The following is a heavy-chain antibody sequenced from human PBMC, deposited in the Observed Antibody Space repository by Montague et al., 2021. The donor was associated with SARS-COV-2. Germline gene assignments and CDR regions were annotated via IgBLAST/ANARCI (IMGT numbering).Heavy chain of an antibody. J-gene: IGHJ4*02. Sequence: SLRLSCAASGFTFSSYAMHWVRQAPGKGLEWVTFISYDGSNKHYADSVKGRFTISRDNSKNTLYLQMNSLRAEDTAVYYCARDGSSSWFVYFDYWGQGTLVTVSS. CDR1: GFTFSSYA. D-gene: IGHD6-13*01. CDR3: ARDGSSSWFVYFDY. CDR2: ISYDGSNK. V-gene: IGHV3-30-3*01.